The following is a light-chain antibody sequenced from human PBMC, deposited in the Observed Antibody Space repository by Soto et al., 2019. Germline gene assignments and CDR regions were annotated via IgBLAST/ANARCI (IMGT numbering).Light chain of an antibody. J-gene: IGLJ1*01. CDR3: GSWDNSLSAYV. CDR1: SSNIENNF. Sequence: QSVLTQPPSVSAAPGQSVTISCSGSSSNIENNFVSWYRQLPGTAPKLLIYDSNKRPSGIPDRFSASKSGPSATLGITGLQTGDEADYFCGSWDNSLSAYVFGTGTKVTVL. CDR2: DSN. V-gene: IGLV1-51*01.